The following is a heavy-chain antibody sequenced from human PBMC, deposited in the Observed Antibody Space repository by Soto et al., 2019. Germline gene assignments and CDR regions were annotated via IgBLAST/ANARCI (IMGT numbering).Heavy chain of an antibody. CDR1: GFTFSSYG. D-gene: IGHD3-22*01. CDR2: ISYDGSNK. J-gene: IGHJ4*02. Sequence: GGSLRLSCAASGFTFSSYGMHWVRQAPGKGLEWVAVISYDGSNKYYADSVKGRFTISRDNSKNTLYLQMNSLRAEDTAVYYCAKDMSIGYYYDSSGPSGYWGQGTQVTVSS. CDR3: AKDMSIGYYYDSSGPSGY. V-gene: IGHV3-30*18.